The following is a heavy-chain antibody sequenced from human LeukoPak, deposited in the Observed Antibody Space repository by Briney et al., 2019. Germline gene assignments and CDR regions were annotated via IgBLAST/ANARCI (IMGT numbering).Heavy chain of an antibody. CDR3: ARDPPTYSNYESGDY. V-gene: IGHV1-18*01. J-gene: IGHJ4*02. CDR1: GYTFTSYG. CDR2: ISAYNGNT. Sequence: GASVKVSCKASGYTFTSYGISWVRQAPGQGLEWMGWISAYNGNTNYAQKLQGRVTMTTDTSTSTAYMELRSLRSDDTAVYYCARDPPTYSNYESGDYWGQGTLVTVSS. D-gene: IGHD4-11*01.